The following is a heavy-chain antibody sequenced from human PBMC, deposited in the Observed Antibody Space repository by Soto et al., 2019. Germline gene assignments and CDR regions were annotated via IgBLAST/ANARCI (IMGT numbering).Heavy chain of an antibody. CDR1: GFTFSTYA. CDR2: ISGSGGTT. CDR3: AKERDDLGMVDAFDI. Sequence: EVHLLESGGGFVQPGGSLRLSCAASGFTFSTYAMTWVRQGPGKALEYLSAISGSGGTTYYPVSVKGRFTISRDNSKNTLYLQMNSLRAEDTSVYYSAKERDDLGMVDAFDIWCQATTVTVSS. D-gene: IGHD1-1*01. V-gene: IGHV3-23*01. J-gene: IGHJ3*02.